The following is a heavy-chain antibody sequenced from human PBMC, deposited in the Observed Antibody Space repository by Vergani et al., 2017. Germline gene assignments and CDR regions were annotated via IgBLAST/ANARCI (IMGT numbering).Heavy chain of an antibody. CDR3: AGVGTSSNREYFDY. V-gene: IGHV1-2*02. CDR2: INSNSGGT. D-gene: IGHD2-2*01. CDR1: GYTFTDYF. Sequence: QVQLVQPGAEVKKPGASVKVSCKASGYTFTDYFMHWVRQAPGQGLEWMGWINSNSGGTNYAQKFQGRVTMTRDTSISTAYMEQSNLRSDDTAVYYCAGVGTSSNREYFDYWGQGTLVTVSS. J-gene: IGHJ4*02.